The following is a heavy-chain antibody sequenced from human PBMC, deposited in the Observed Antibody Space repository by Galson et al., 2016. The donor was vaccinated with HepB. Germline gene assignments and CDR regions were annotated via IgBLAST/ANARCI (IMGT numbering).Heavy chain of an antibody. CDR3: AKDTNPGGYAPHD. J-gene: IGHJ4*02. D-gene: IGHD2-2*01. V-gene: IGHV3-23*01. Sequence: SLRLSCAASGFSFSHSALTWVRQAPGKGPEWVSGISAGGEVTYDSDSLKGRFTISRDNSENTVYLQMNSLRAEDTAVYYCAKDTNPGGYAPHDWGQGTLVSVSS. CDR2: ISAGGEVT. CDR1: GFSFSHSA.